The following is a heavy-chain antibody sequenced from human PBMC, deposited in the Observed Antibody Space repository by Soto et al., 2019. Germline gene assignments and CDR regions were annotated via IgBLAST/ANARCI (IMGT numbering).Heavy chain of an antibody. Sequence: QITLRESGPTLVRPTQTLTLTCTFSGFSLNTDEVSVSWIRQPPGKAPEWLALIYWDDDKRYKSSLKNRVTITKDPSKNQVVLTMSNMSPVDTAIYYCAQWRAEWAYFDYCGQGTPVAVSS. CDR1: GFSLNTDEVS. CDR3: AQWRAEWAYFDY. J-gene: IGHJ4*02. CDR2: IYWDDDK. D-gene: IGHD1-26*01. V-gene: IGHV2-5*02.